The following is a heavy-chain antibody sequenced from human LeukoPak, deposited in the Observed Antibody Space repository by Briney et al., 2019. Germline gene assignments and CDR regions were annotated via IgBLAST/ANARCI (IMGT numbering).Heavy chain of an antibody. CDR2: IIPIFGTA. CDR1: GGTFSSYA. D-gene: IGHD2-2*01. V-gene: IGHV1-69*13. Sequence: GASVKVSCKASGGTFSSYAISWVRQAPGQGLEWMGGIIPIFGTANYAQKFQGRVTITADESTSTAYMELSSLRSEGTAVYYCARGARVVVPAAADYWGQGTLVTVSS. J-gene: IGHJ4*02. CDR3: ARGARVVVPAAADY.